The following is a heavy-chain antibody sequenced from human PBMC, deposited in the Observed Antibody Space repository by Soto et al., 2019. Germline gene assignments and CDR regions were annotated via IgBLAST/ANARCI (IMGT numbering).Heavy chain of an antibody. CDR1: GYTFTSYG. V-gene: IGHV1-18*01. CDR3: ARDSGYAKDYYYYYGMDV. Sequence: ASVKVSCKASGYTFTSYGISWVRQAPGQGLEWMGWISAYNGNTNYAQKLQGRVTMTTDTSTSTAYMELRSLRSDDTAVYYCARDSGYAKDYYYYYGMDVWGQGTTVTVSS. J-gene: IGHJ6*02. CDR2: ISAYNGNT. D-gene: IGHD5-12*01.